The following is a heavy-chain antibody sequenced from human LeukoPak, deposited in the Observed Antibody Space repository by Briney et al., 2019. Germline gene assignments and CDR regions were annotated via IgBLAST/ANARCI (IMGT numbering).Heavy chain of an antibody. Sequence: SETLSLTCTVSSGSLSSYYWSWIRPPPGKGLEWIGRIYTSGSTNYNPSLKSRVTMSVDTSKNQFSLKLSSVTAADTAVYYCARDLGYDSSFDYWGQGTLVTVSS. D-gene: IGHD3-22*01. J-gene: IGHJ4*02. CDR1: SGSLSSYY. V-gene: IGHV4-4*07. CDR3: ARDLGYDSSFDY. CDR2: IYTSGST.